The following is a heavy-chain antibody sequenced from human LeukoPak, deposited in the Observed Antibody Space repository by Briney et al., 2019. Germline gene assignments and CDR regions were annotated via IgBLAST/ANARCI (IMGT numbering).Heavy chain of an antibody. CDR2: IYHSGST. Sequence: SETLSLTCSVSGASINSYYWSWIRQPPGKGLEWIGYIYHSGSTNYNPSLKSRVTISVDTSKNQFSLKLSSVTAADTAVYYCARTGGATFGYYYYMDVWGKGTTVTISS. V-gene: IGHV4-59*01. CDR3: ARTGGATFGYYYYMDV. J-gene: IGHJ6*03. D-gene: IGHD1-26*01. CDR1: GASINSYY.